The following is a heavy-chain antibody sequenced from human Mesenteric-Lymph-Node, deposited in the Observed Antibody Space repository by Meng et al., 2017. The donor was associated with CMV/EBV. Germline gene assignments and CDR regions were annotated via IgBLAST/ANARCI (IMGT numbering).Heavy chain of an antibody. CDR1: GGTFSRYT. V-gene: IGHV1-69*02. J-gene: IGHJ3*02. CDR3: ARGDIVVVPAAEDGAFDI. CDR2: IIPILGIA. Sequence: SVPVSCQASGGTFSRYTLRWLRQAPGQGLEWMGRIIPILGIANYAQKFQGRVTITADKSTSTAYMELSSLRSEDTAVYYCARGDIVVVPAAEDGAFDIWGQGTMVTVSS. D-gene: IGHD2-2*01.